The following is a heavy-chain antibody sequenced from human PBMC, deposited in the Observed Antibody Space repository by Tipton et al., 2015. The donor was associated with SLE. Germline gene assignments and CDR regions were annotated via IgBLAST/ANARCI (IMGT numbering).Heavy chain of an antibody. D-gene: IGHD6-6*01. CDR1: GFTFSDYY. CDR3: ARDPYRGSSPPDGMDV. CDR2: ISLSSSYT. V-gene: IGHV3-11*06. Sequence: GSLRLSCAASGFTFSDYYMSWIRQAPGKGLERVSYISLSSSYTNYAESVKGRFTISRDNAKNSLYLQMNSLRAEDTAVYYCARDPYRGSSPPDGMDVWGQGTTVTVSS. J-gene: IGHJ6*02.